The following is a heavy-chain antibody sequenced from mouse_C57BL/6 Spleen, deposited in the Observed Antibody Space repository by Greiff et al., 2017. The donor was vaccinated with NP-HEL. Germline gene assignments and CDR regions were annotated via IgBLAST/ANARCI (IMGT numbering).Heavy chain of an antibody. Sequence: QVQLQQSGAELVRPGTSVKVSCKASGYAFTNYLIEWVKQRPGQGLEWIGVINPGSGGTNYNEKFKGKATLTADKSSSTAYMQLSSLTSEDFAVYFCARDYGSNPAWFAYWGQGTLVTVSA. CDR2: INPGSGGT. CDR1: GYAFTNYL. D-gene: IGHD1-1*01. J-gene: IGHJ3*01. CDR3: ARDYGSNPAWFAY. V-gene: IGHV1-54*01.